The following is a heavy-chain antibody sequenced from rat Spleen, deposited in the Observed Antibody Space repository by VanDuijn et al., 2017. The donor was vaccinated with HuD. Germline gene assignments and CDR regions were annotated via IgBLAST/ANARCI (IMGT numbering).Heavy chain of an antibody. Sequence: EVQLVESGGGLVQPGRSLKLSGVASGFTFNNYWMTWIRQAPGKGLEWVASITNTGGDTFYPGSVRGRFTISRDYAKSTLFLQMNSLRSEDTANYYCTRDHGYYGYNGGWFAYWGQGTLVTVSS. V-gene: IGHV5-31*01. J-gene: IGHJ3*01. CDR3: TRDHGYYGYNGGWFAY. CDR2: ITNTGGDT. CDR1: GFTFNNYW. D-gene: IGHD1-9*01.